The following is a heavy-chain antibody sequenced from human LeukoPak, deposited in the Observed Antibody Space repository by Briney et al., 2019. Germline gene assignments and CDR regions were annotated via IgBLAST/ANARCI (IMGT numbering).Heavy chain of an antibody. CDR3: ARGQDYYDSSGPLDY. V-gene: IGHV1-2*02. Sequence: ASVKVSCKASGYTFTGYYMHWVRQAPGQGLEWMGWINPNSGGTNYAQKFQGRVTMTRDTSISTAYMELSRLRSDDTAVYYCARGQDYYDSSGPLDYWGQGTLVTVSS. CDR2: INPNSGGT. J-gene: IGHJ4*02. D-gene: IGHD3-22*01. CDR1: GYTFTGYY.